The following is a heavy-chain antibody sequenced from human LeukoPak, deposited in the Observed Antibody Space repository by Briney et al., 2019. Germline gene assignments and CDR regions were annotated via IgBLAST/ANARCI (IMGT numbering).Heavy chain of an antibody. Sequence: GESLQISCKGSRYCFPSYWIGWVRHMPRKGLEWMGIIFPGESDTRYSPSFQGQVTISADKSISTAYLHWSSLKASDTAMYYCARGDSDYGDYFGSPLFDYWGQGTLVTVSS. CDR3: ARGDSDYGDYFGSPLFDY. D-gene: IGHD4-17*01. CDR1: RYCFPSYW. J-gene: IGHJ4*02. V-gene: IGHV5-51*01. CDR2: IFPGESDT.